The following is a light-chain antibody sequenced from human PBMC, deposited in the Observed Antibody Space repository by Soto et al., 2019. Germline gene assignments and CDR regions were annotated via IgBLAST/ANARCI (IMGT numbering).Light chain of an antibody. CDR3: QQRSNWPRT. Sequence: EIVLTQSPATLFLSPGKRATLSCRDSQNIRSYLIWYQQKPGQAPRLLIYDVSNRETGIPARFSGSGSGTDFTRTISSLEPEDFAVHYCQQRSNWPRTLGQGTKVDIK. CDR2: DVS. J-gene: IGKJ1*01. V-gene: IGKV3-11*01. CDR1: QNIRSY.